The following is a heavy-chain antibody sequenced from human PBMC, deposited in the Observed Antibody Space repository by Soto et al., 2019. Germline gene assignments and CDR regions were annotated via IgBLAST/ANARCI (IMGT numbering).Heavy chain of an antibody. Sequence: QVQLVESGGGVVQPGRSLRLSCAASGFSFSRYGMHWVRQAPGKGLEWVAVIWFDGSNKYYADSVKGRFTISRDNSKNTRYLQMNSLRAEDTAVYYCARDSSFVIVPAASDYWGQGTLVTVSS. J-gene: IGHJ4*02. CDR2: IWFDGSNK. V-gene: IGHV3-33*01. D-gene: IGHD2-2*01. CDR1: GFSFSRYG. CDR3: ARDSSFVIVPAASDY.